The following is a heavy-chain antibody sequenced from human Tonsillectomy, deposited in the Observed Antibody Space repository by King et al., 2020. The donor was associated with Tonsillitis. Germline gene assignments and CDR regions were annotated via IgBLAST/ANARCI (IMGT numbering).Heavy chain of an antibody. V-gene: IGHV1-2*02. CDR2: INPNSGGT. CDR3: AREPYSSSWDDAFDI. D-gene: IGHD6-13*01. J-gene: IGHJ3*02. Sequence: VQLVESGAEVKKPGASVKVSCKASGYTFTGYYMHWVRQAPGQGLEWMGGINPNSGGTNYAQKFQGRVTMTRDTSISTAYMELSRLRSDDTAVYYCAREPYSSSWDDAFDIWGQGTMVTVSS. CDR1: GYTFTGYY.